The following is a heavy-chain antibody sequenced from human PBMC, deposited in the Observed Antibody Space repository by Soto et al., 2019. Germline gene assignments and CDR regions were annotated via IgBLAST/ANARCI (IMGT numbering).Heavy chain of an antibody. V-gene: IGHV1-69*06. CDR3: ARGVYGSGNYYTGPSAFDI. Sequence: QVQLEQSGAEVKKPGSSVKISCKASGGTLSDHGVSWLRQAPGQGLEWVGGTIPVFNTAKYAPKFQGRGTIAADKSTNIAYMELGSLGSDDTAFYYCARGVYGSGNYYTGPSAFDIWGQGTLVIVSS. D-gene: IGHD3-10*01. CDR2: TIPVFNTA. CDR1: GGTLSDHG. J-gene: IGHJ3*02.